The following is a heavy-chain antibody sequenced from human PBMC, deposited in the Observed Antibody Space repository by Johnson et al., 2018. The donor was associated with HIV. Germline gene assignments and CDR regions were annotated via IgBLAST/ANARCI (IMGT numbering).Heavy chain of an antibody. V-gene: IGHV3-15*01. CDR1: GFTFTNAW. CDR2: IKSKTDGGTI. CDR3: ARSWAYYYALTDAFDI. D-gene: IGHD3-10*01. J-gene: IGHJ3*02. Sequence: VQVVESEGGLVKPGGSLRLSCEASGFTFTNAWMNWVRQAPGKGLEWVGRIKSKTDGGTIDYAAPVKGGFTSSRDNAKNSLYLQMNSLRAEDTAVYYCARSWAYYYALTDAFDIWGQGTMVTVSS.